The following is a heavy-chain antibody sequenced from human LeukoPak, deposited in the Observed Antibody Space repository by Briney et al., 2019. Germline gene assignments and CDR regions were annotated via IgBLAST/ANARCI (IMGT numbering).Heavy chain of an antibody. CDR3: ATSGTYYSGGSCYYTYWYFDL. V-gene: IGHV4-59*01. J-gene: IGHJ2*01. CDR2: IYDSGST. Sequence: SETLSLTCTVSGGSIGSYYWSWIRQPPGKGLKWIGYIYDSGSTNYNPSLKSRVTISVDTSKNQFSLKLSSVTAADTAVYYCATSGTYYSGGSCYYTYWYFDLWGRGTLVTVSS. D-gene: IGHD2-15*01. CDR1: GGSIGSYY.